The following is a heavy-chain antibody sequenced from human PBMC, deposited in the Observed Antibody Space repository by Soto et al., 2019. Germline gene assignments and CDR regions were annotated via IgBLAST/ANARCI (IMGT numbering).Heavy chain of an antibody. J-gene: IGHJ4*02. CDR1: GFTFSTYG. CDR3: AKEYGSTWIDH. D-gene: IGHD6-13*01. CDR2: MSYDGTKQ. V-gene: IGHV3-30*18. Sequence: GGSLRLSCAASGFTFSTYGMHWVRQAPGKGLEWVAAMSYDGTKQYYVDSVKGRFTISRDNSRNTLFLQLNSLRDEDTAVYYCAKEYGSTWIDHWGQGTPVTSPQ.